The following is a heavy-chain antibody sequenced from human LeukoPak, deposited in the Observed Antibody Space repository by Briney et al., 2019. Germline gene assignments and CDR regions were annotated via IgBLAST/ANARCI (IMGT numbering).Heavy chain of an antibody. CDR2: IPYDGTNK. CDR3: AKGSSGSYYSYYYYYMDV. CDR1: GFTFSSYD. D-gene: IGHD1-26*01. Sequence: GGSLRLSCAASGFTFSSYDMHWVRQAPGKGLEWVAFIPYDGTNKYYADSVKGRFTISRDNSKNTLYLQMNSLRAEDTAVYYCAKGSSGSYYSYYYYYMDVWGKGTTVTISS. V-gene: IGHV3-30*02. J-gene: IGHJ6*03.